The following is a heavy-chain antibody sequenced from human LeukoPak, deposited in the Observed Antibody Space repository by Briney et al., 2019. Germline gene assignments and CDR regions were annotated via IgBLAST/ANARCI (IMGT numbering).Heavy chain of an antibody. D-gene: IGHD6-13*01. Sequence: PSETLSLTCAVYGGSFSGYYWSWIRQPPGKGLEWIGEINHSGSTNYNPSLKSRVTISVDTSKNQFSLKLSSVTAADTAVYYCARKKTYSSSWYPTQYYFDYWGQGTLVTVSS. CDR1: GGSFSGYY. CDR3: ARKKTYSSSWYPTQYYFDY. J-gene: IGHJ4*02. V-gene: IGHV4-34*01. CDR2: INHSGST.